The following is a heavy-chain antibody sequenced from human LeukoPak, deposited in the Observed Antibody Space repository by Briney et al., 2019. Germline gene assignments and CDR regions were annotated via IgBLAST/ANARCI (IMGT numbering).Heavy chain of an antibody. CDR1: GFTFSSYA. V-gene: IGHV3-53*01. J-gene: IGHJ4*02. CDR2: IYSGGST. Sequence: GGSLRLSCAASGFTFSSYAMSWVRQAPGKGLEWVSVIYSGGSTYYADSVKGRFTISRDNSKNTLYLQMNSLRAEDTAVYYCARDRGGGDGYPLDYWGQGTLVTVSS. D-gene: IGHD5-24*01. CDR3: ARDRGGGDGYPLDY.